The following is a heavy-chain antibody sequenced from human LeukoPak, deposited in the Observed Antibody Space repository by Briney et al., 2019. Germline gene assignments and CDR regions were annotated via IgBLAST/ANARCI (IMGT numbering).Heavy chain of an antibody. CDR2: IRSKANSYAT. J-gene: IGHJ6*04. CDR3: TRPGGYDILTGYRMDV. V-gene: IGHV3-73*01. Sequence: GGSLRLSCAASGFTFSGFAMHWVRQASGKGLEWVGRIRSKANSYATAYAASVKGRFTISRDDSKNTAYLQMNSLKTEDTAVYYCTRPGGYDILTGYRMDVWGKGTTVTVSS. D-gene: IGHD3-9*01. CDR1: GFTFSGFA.